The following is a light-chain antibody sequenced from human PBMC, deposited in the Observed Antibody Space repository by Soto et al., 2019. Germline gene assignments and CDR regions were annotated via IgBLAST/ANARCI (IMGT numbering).Light chain of an antibody. CDR3: QQYNSYSEA. CDR2: GAS. J-gene: IGKJ1*01. V-gene: IGKV1-5*01. CDR1: QTVSTW. Sequence: DIQMTQSPSTLSASLWDRVAITCRASQTVSTWLAWYQQKPGTAPRLLIYGASSLNSGVPSRFSGSGSGTEFTLSISSLQPDDFATYYCQQYNSYSEAFGQGTKVDIK.